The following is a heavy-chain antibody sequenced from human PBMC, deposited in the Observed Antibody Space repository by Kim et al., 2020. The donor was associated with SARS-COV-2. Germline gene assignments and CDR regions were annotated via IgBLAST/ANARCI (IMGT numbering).Heavy chain of an antibody. Sequence: GGSLRLSCAASGFTFSSYSMNWVRQAPGKGLEWVSSISSSSSYIYYADSVKGRFTISRDNAKNSLYLQMNSLRAEDTAVYYCVGGTQPSYYYYYGMDVWGQGTTVTVSS. CDR2: ISSSSSYI. D-gene: IGHD1-1*01. J-gene: IGHJ6*02. V-gene: IGHV3-21*01. CDR3: VGGTQPSYYYYYGMDV. CDR1: GFTFSSYS.